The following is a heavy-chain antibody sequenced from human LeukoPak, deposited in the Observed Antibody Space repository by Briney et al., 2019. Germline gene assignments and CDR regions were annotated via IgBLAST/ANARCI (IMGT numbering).Heavy chain of an antibody. J-gene: IGHJ6*02. V-gene: IGHV4-34*01. CDR3: ARGAKAPPLLWFGVPYYYGMDV. Sequence: SETLSLTCAVYGGSFSGYYWSWIRQPPGKGLGWIGEINHRGSTNYNPSLKSRVTISVDTSKNQFSLKLSSVTAADTAVYYCARGAKAPPLLWFGVPYYYGMDVWGQGTTVTVSS. CDR1: GGSFSGYY. CDR2: INHRGST. D-gene: IGHD3-10*01.